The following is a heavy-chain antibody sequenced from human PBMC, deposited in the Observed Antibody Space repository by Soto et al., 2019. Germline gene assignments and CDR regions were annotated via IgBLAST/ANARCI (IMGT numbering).Heavy chain of an antibody. D-gene: IGHD4-17*01. Sequence: SETLSLTCTVSGGSISSYYWSWIRQPPGKGLEWIGYIYYSGSTNYTPSLKSRVTISVDTSKNQFSLKLSSVTAADTAVYYCARAPYGDSPWDSYYGMDVWGQGTTVTVSS. CDR2: IYYSGST. CDR3: ARAPYGDSPWDSYYGMDV. CDR1: GGSISSYY. V-gene: IGHV4-59*01. J-gene: IGHJ6*02.